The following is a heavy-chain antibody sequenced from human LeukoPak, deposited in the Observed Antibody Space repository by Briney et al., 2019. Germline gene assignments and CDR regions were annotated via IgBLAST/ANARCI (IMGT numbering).Heavy chain of an antibody. Sequence: GGSLRLSCAASGFTFSNAWMSWVRQAPGKGLEWVGRIKSKTDGGTTDYAAPVKGRFTISRDDSKNTLYLQMNSLKTEDTAVYYCTTAPPPLDYYDSSGYYGYGGKETLVTV. D-gene: IGHD3-22*01. J-gene: IGHJ4*02. CDR3: TTAPPPLDYYDSSGYYGY. CDR2: IKSKTDGGTT. CDR1: GFTFSNAW. V-gene: IGHV3-15*01.